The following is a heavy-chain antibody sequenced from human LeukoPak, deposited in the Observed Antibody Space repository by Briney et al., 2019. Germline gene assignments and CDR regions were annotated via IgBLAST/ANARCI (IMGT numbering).Heavy chain of an antibody. Sequence: ASVKVSCKASGCTFTGYYMHWLRQAPGQGLEWMGWINPNSGGTNYAQKFQGRVTMTRDTSISTAYMELSRLRSDDTAVYYCARDRCYYDSSGYCRFDYWGQGTLVTVSS. CDR2: INPNSGGT. CDR1: GCTFTGYY. J-gene: IGHJ4*02. V-gene: IGHV1-2*02. CDR3: ARDRCYYDSSGYCRFDY. D-gene: IGHD3-22*01.